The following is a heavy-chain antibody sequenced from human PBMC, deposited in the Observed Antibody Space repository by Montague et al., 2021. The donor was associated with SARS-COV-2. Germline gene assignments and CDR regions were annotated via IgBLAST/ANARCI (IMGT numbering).Heavy chain of an antibody. CDR1: GFTFSSYS. V-gene: IGHV3-21*01. CDR3: ARVHYDILTGYYY. Sequence: SLRLSCAASGFTFSSYSMNWVRQAPGKGLEWVSSISSSSSYIYYADSVKGRFTISRDNAKNSLYLQMNSLRAEDTAVYYCARVHYDILTGYYYWGRGTTVTVSS. D-gene: IGHD3-9*01. CDR2: ISSSSSYI. J-gene: IGHJ3*01.